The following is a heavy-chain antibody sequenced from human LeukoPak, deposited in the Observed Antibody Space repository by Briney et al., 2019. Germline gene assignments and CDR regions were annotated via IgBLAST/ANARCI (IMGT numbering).Heavy chain of an antibody. Sequence: SETLSLTCTVSGYSISSGYYWGWIRQPPGKGLEWIGSIYHSGSTYYNPSLKTRITISVDTSKNQFSLKLSSVTAADTAVYYCARLLPPRLRFLEWLLSDKSRYYMDVWGKGTTVTVSS. V-gene: IGHV4-38-2*02. J-gene: IGHJ6*03. CDR2: IYHSGST. D-gene: IGHD3-3*01. CDR1: GYSISSGYY. CDR3: ARLLPPRLRFLEWLLSDKSRYYMDV.